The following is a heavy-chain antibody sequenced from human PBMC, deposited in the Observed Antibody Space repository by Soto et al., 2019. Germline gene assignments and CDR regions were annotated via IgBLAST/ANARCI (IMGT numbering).Heavy chain of an antibody. J-gene: IGHJ6*02. CDR2: IYPGDSDT. Sequence: DSLKISCKGSGYSFTSYWIGWVRQMPGKGLEWMGIIYPGDSDTRYSPSFQGQVTISADKSISTAYLQWSSLKASDTAMYYCASNTIEALGYYGMDVWGQGTTVTVSS. V-gene: IGHV5-51*01. CDR1: GYSFTSYW. D-gene: IGHD6-6*01. CDR3: ASNTIEALGYYGMDV.